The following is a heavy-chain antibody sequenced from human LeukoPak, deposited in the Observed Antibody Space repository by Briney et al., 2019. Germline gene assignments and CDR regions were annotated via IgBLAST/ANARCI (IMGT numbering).Heavy chain of an antibody. V-gene: IGHV1-24*01. CDR1: GFTFTSSA. CDR3: ATDASPPYSYSSGWYKRFDP. J-gene: IGHJ5*02. CDR2: FDPEDGET. Sequence: ASVKVSCKASGFTFTSSAMHWVRQAPGKGLEWMGGFDPEDGETIYAQKFQGRVTMTEDTSTDTAYMELSSLRSEDTAVYYCATDASPPYSYSSGWYKRFDPWGQGTLVTVSS. D-gene: IGHD6-19*01.